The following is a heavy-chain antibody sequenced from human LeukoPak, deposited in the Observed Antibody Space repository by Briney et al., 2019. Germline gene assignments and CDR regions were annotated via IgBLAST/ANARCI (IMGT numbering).Heavy chain of an antibody. CDR3: AREIHTGYSSSWYYYYYGMDV. CDR2: IKQDGSEK. V-gene: IGHV3-7*01. CDR1: GFTFSSYW. J-gene: IGHJ6*02. Sequence: PGGSLRLSCAASGFTFSSYWMSWVRQAPGKGLEWVANIKQDGSEKYYVDSVKGRFTISRDNAKNSLYLQMNILRAEDTAVYYCAREIHTGYSSSWYYYYYGMDVWGQGTTVTVSS. D-gene: IGHD6-13*01.